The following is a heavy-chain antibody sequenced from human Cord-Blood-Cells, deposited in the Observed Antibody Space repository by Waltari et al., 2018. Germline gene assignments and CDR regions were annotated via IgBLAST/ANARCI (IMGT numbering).Heavy chain of an antibody. J-gene: IGHJ5*02. CDR2: IYYSGST. CDR3: ARHSVEQNWFDP. CDR1: GGYISSHY. V-gene: IGHV4-59*08. Sequence: QVQLQESGPGLVKPSATLSLTCTVSGGYISSHYWSWPRQPPGKGLEWIGYIYYSGSTNYTPSLKSRVTISVDTSKNQFSLKLSSVTAADTAVYYCARHSVEQNWFDPWGQGTLVTVSS.